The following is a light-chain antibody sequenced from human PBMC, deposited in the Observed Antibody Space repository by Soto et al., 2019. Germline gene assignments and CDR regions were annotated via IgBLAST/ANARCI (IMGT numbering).Light chain of an antibody. CDR3: AAWDDSLNGYV. CDR1: SSNIGSNS. V-gene: IGLV1-44*01. Sequence: QSVLTQPPSASGTPGQRVTISCPGSSSNIGSNSVNWYQQLSGTAPKLLIYSNDRRPSGVPDRFSGSKSGTSASLAISGLQSEDEADYYCAAWDDSLNGYVFGTGTKVTV. CDR2: SND. J-gene: IGLJ1*01.